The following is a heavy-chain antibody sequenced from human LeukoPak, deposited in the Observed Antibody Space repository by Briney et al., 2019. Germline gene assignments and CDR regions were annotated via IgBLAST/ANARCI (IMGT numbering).Heavy chain of an antibody. J-gene: IGHJ4*02. D-gene: IGHD6-19*01. CDR3: AVEVAGNFDY. Sequence: PGGSLRLSCAASGFTFSSYWMNWARQAPGKGLEWVASINHNGNVNYYVDSVKGRFTISRDNAKNSLCLQMSNLRAEGTAVYYCAVEVAGNFDYWGQGTLVTVSS. V-gene: IGHV3-7*03. CDR2: INHNGNVN. CDR1: GFTFSSYW.